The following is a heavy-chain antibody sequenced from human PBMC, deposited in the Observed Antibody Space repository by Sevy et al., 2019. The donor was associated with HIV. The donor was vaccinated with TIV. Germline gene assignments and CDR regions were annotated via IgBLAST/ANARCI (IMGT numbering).Heavy chain of an antibody. CDR2: MNPNSGNT. CDR3: ARGLSFSYAKRGDWVNWYFDL. V-gene: IGHV1-8*01. Sequence: ASVKVSCKASGYTFDSHDINWIRQAPGQGLEWMGWMNPNSGNTGYAQRFQGRVTMTRTTSISTAYIELNGLRSEDTALYYCARGLSFSYAKRGDWVNWYFDLWGRGTLVTVSS. D-gene: IGHD2-21*01. J-gene: IGHJ2*01. CDR1: GYTFDSHD.